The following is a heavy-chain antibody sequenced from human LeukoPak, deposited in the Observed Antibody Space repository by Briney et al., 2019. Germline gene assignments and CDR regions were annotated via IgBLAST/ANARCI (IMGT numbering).Heavy chain of an antibody. J-gene: IGHJ4*02. CDR1: GFTFSSYW. Sequence: GGSLRLSCAASGFTFSSYWMHWVRQAPGKGLVWVSRINTDGSSTSYADSVKGRFTISRDNAKNTLYLQMNSLRAEDTAVYYCASITGTTALGDWGQATLVTVSS. D-gene: IGHD1-20*01. V-gene: IGHV3-74*01. CDR2: INTDGSST. CDR3: ASITGTTALGD.